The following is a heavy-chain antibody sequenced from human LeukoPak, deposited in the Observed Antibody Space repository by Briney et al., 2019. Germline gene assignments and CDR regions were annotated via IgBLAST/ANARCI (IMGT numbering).Heavy chain of an antibody. CDR1: GGSISSGGYF. Sequence: SETLSLTCTVSGGSISSGGYFWSWIRQPAGKGLEWIGRIYTSGSTNYNPSLNSRATISVDTSTNQFSLRLTSVTAADTAVYYCATYSSHTSCYTGGGFQHWGQGTLVTVSS. CDR3: ATYSSHTSCYTGGGFQH. D-gene: IGHD2-2*02. V-gene: IGHV4-61*02. CDR2: IYTSGST. J-gene: IGHJ1*01.